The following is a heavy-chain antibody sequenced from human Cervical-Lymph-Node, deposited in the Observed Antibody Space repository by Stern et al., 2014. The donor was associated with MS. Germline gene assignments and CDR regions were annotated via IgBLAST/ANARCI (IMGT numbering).Heavy chain of an antibody. V-gene: IGHV5-51*01. J-gene: IGHJ6*02. CDR1: GYGFSNYW. CDR3: ARQGIRSTWYFPPPDV. D-gene: IGHD6-13*01. CDR2: IYPGDSDT. Sequence: EVQLLESGAEVKKPGESLKISCKGSGYGFSNYWIGWVRQMPGKGLEGRGLIYPGDSDTRFSPSFQGQVTISVDKSLSTAYLQWSSLKASDTAMYYCARQGIRSTWYFPPPDVWGQGTTVTVSS.